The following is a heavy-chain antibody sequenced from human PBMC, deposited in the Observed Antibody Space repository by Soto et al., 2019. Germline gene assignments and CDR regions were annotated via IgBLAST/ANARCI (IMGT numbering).Heavy chain of an antibody. V-gene: IGHV3-11*06. Sequence: QVQLVESGGGLVKPGGSLRLSCAASGFTFSDYYMSWIRQAPGKGLEWVSYISSSSSYTNYADSVKGRFTISRDNAKNSLYLQMNSLRAEDTAVYYGARASPGYDYVWGSYRPKDAFDIWGQGTMVTVSS. CDR3: ARASPGYDYVWGSYRPKDAFDI. D-gene: IGHD3-16*02. J-gene: IGHJ3*02. CDR2: ISSSSSYT. CDR1: GFTFSDYY.